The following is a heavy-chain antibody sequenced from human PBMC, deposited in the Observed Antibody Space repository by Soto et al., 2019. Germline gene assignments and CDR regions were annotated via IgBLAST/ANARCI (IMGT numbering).Heavy chain of an antibody. CDR1: GFTFSSYA. CDR3: ARDGMNYFGELLVIPYYYYGMDV. CDR2: ISYDGSNK. D-gene: IGHD3-10*01. V-gene: IGHV3-30-3*01. Sequence: GGPLRLSCAASGFTFSSYAMHWVRQAPGKGLEWVAVISYDGSNKYYADSVKGRFTISRDNSKNTLYLQMNSLRAEDTAVYYCARDGMNYFGELLVIPYYYYGMDVWGQGTTVTVSS. J-gene: IGHJ6*02.